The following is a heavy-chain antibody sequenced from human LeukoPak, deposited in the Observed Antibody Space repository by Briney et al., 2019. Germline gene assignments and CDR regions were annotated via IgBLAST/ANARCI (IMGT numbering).Heavy chain of an antibody. Sequence: GGSLRLSCAASGFTFSSYAMSWVRQAPGKGLEWVSAISGSGGSTYYADSVKGRLTISRDNSKNTLYLQMNSLRAEDTAVYYCAKDPGYSSSWYLDYWGQGTLVTVSS. V-gene: IGHV3-23*01. D-gene: IGHD6-13*01. J-gene: IGHJ4*02. CDR3: AKDPGYSSSWYLDY. CDR2: ISGSGGST. CDR1: GFTFSSYA.